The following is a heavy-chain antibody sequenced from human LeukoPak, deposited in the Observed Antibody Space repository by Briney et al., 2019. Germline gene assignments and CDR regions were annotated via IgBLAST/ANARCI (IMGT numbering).Heavy chain of an antibody. CDR1: GDSISNYY. Sequence: PSETLSLTCIVSGDSISNYYWSWIRQPAGKGLEWIGRIYTSGSTNYNPSLKSRVTMSVDTSKNQFSLKQTSVTAADTAVYYCAREAAAGTFYFDYWGQGTLVTVSS. V-gene: IGHV4-4*07. D-gene: IGHD6-13*01. CDR2: IYTSGST. J-gene: IGHJ4*02. CDR3: AREAAAGTFYFDY.